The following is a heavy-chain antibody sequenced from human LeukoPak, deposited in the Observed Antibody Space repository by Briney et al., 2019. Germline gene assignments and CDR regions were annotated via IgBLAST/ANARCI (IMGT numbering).Heavy chain of an antibody. CDR1: GFTFSSFA. CDR3: GLDIVVGPGAPSWFDP. CDR2: ISGSGDST. Sequence: GGSLRLSCAASGFTFSSFAMRWVRQAPGKGLEWVSAISGSGDSTYYADSVKGRFTISRDNSKNTLYLQMNSLRAEDTAVYYSGLDIVVGPGAPSWFDPWGQGTLVTVSS. V-gene: IGHV3-23*01. D-gene: IGHD2-2*01. J-gene: IGHJ5*02.